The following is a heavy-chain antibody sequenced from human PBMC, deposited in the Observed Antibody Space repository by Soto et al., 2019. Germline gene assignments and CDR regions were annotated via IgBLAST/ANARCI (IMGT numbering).Heavy chain of an antibody. CDR2: IYYSGST. CDR1: GGSISSYY. D-gene: IGHD3-22*01. V-gene: IGHV4-59*01. Sequence: SETLSLTCTVSGGSISSYYWSWIRQPPGKGLEWIRYIYYSGSTNYNPSLKSRVTISVDTSKNQFSLKLSSVTAADTAVYYCARVYDSSGSTLGYYFDYWGQGTLVTVSS. CDR3: ARVYDSSGSTLGYYFDY. J-gene: IGHJ4*02.